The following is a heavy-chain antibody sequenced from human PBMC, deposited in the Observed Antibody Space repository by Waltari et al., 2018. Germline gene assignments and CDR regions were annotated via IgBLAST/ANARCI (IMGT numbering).Heavy chain of an antibody. V-gene: IGHV4-34*01. D-gene: IGHD3-10*01. J-gene: IGHJ3*02. Sequence: QVQLQQWGAGLLKPSETLSLTCAVYGGSFSGYYWSGIRQPPGKGREWIGEINHSGSTNYNPSLKSRVTISVDTSKNQFSLKLSSVTAADTDVYYCARGDYYGSGSYDAFDIWGQGTMVTVSS. CDR1: GGSFSGYY. CDR3: ARGDYYGSGSYDAFDI. CDR2: INHSGST.